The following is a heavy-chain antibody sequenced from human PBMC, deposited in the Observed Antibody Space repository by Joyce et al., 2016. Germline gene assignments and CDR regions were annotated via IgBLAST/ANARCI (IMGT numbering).Heavy chain of an antibody. D-gene: IGHD6-19*01. V-gene: IGHV3-30*18. CDR3: AKDHSSGWYAVRTLGGPPGSH. J-gene: IGHJ4*02. Sequence: QVQLVESGGGVVRPGRSLRLSCAASGFSFNSYGMHWVRQAPGKGLEWLAVISYDGFNTHYAYSVKGRFTISRDNFKNTLHLEMNSLKTDDTAVYYCAKDHSSGWYAVRTLGGPPGSHWGQGTLVTVSS. CDR1: GFSFNSYG. CDR2: ISYDGFNT.